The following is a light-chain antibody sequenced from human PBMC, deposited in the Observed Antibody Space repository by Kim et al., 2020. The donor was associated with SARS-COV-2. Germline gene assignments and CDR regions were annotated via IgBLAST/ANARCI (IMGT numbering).Light chain of an antibody. CDR2: GAS. V-gene: IGKV3-20*01. Sequence: EIVLTQSPGTLSLSPGERATLSCRASQTVTSSNFAWYQHKRGQAPRLLIYGASSRATGITDRYSGSGSGTDFTLTNSRLEPEDFAVYYCQQYGSSRYTFGQGTKLEI. CDR1: QTVTSSN. J-gene: IGKJ2*01. CDR3: QQYGSSRYT.